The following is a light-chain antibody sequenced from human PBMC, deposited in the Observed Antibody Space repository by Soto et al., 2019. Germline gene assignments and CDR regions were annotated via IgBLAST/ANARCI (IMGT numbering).Light chain of an antibody. Sequence: QSVLTQPPSVSGAPGQRVTISCTGSSSNIGAGYDVHWYQQRPGTAPKLLIFGNNNRPSGVPDRFSGSSSGAERYLTISSLQSEDEADYYCQTWDWGTVVFGGGTKLTVL. V-gene: IGLV1-40*01. CDR3: QTWDWGTVV. CDR2: GNN. CDR1: SSNIGAGYD. J-gene: IGLJ2*01.